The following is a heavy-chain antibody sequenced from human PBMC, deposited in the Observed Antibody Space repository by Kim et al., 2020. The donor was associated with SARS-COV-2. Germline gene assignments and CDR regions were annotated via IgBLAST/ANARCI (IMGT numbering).Heavy chain of an antibody. J-gene: IGHJ4*02. Sequence: SETLSLTCTVSGGSISAYYWSWIRQPPGKGLEWIGYIHYSGSTNYNPSLKSRVTISVDTSKNQFSLKVDSVTAADTAVYFCARDRFRGTYGDYWGPGSLVTVSS. CDR1: GGSISAYY. V-gene: IGHV4-59*01. CDR2: IHYSGST. CDR3: ARDRFRGTYGDY. D-gene: IGHD2-8*01.